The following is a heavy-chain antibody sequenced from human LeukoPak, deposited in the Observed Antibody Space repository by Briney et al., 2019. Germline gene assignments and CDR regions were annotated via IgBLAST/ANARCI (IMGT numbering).Heavy chain of an antibody. D-gene: IGHD2-21*01. CDR2: ISGSGGST. V-gene: IGHV3-23*01. J-gene: IGHJ4*02. CDR3: AKFLPTHIVVANYYFDY. CDR1: GFTFSSYA. Sequence: GGSLRLSCAASGFTFSSYAMSWVRQAPGKGLEWVPAISGSGGSTYYADSVKGRFTISRDNSKNTLYLQMNSLRAEDTAVYYCAKFLPTHIVVANYYFDYWGQGTLVTVSS.